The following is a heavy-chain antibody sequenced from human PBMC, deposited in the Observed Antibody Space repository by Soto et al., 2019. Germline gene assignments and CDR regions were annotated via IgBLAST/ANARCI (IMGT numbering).Heavy chain of an antibody. V-gene: IGHV3-23*01. J-gene: IGHJ4*02. CDR3: AKLIVVVPAAMRPYFDY. CDR2: ISGSGGST. D-gene: IGHD2-2*01. Sequence: GGSLRLSCAASGFTFSSYAMSWVRQAPGKGLEWVSAISGSGGSTYYADSVKGRFTISRDNSKNTLYLQMNSLRAEDTAVYYCAKLIVVVPAAMRPYFDYWGQGTLVTVSS. CDR1: GFTFSSYA.